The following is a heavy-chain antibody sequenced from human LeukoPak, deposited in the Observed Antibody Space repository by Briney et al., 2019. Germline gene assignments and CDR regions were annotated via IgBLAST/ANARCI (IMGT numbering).Heavy chain of an antibody. V-gene: IGHV3-21*01. D-gene: IGHD3-22*01. J-gene: IGHJ4*02. CDR3: ARGRSSGYVD. CDR2: ISSSSSYI. Sequence: GGSLRLSCAASGSTFSSYSMNWVRQAPGKGLEWVSSISSSSSYIYYADSVKGRFTISRDNAKNSLYLQMNSLRAEDTAVYYCARGRSSGYVDWGQGTLVTVSS. CDR1: GSTFSSYS.